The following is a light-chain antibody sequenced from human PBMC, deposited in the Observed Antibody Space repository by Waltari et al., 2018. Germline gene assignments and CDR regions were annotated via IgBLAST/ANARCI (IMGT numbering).Light chain of an antibody. J-gene: IGKJ4*01. CDR3: LQRSNWPLT. CDR1: QSVSSS. V-gene: IGKV3D-15*01. CDR2: GAS. Sequence: EIVMTQSPATLSLSPGERATLSCRASQSVSSSLAWYQQKPGQAPRLLIYGASSRATGIPDRFSASGSGTDFTLTISSLEPEDVGVYYCLQRSNWPLTFGGGTKVEIK.